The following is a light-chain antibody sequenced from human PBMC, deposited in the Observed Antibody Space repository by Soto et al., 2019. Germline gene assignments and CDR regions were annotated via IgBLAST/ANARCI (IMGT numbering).Light chain of an antibody. CDR3: QHYGASPWT. CDR2: NAS. V-gene: IGKV3-20*01. CDR1: QSVSKY. Sequence: EFVLTQSPGTLSLSPGERATLSCRASQSVSKYLAWYQQKPGQAPRLLIYNASNRATGIPDRFSGSGSGTDFTLTISRLEPEDFAVYYCQHYGASPWTFGQGTKVDIK. J-gene: IGKJ1*01.